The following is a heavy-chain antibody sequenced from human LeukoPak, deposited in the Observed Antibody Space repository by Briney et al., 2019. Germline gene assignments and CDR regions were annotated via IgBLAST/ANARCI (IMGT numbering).Heavy chain of an antibody. Sequence: PSETLSLTCAVYGGSFSGYYWSWIRQPPGKGPEWIGEINHSGGTNYNPSLKSRVTISVDTSKNQFSLKLSSVTAADTAVYYCARGRYYGSGSVYWGQGTLVTVSS. D-gene: IGHD3-10*01. CDR2: INHSGGT. CDR3: ARGRYYGSGSVY. V-gene: IGHV4-34*01. CDR1: GGSFSGYY. J-gene: IGHJ4*02.